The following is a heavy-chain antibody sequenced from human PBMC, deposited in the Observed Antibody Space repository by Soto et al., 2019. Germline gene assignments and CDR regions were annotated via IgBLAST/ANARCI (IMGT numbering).Heavy chain of an antibody. V-gene: IGHV1-3*01. CDR2: INAGNGNT. Sequence: ASVKVSCKASGYTFTSYAMHWVRQAPGQRLEWMGWINAGNGNTKYSQKFQGRVTITRDTSASTAYMELSSLRSEDTAVYYCARDSPFSGVVPFDYWGQGTLVTVSS. CDR1: GYTFTSYA. J-gene: IGHJ4*02. D-gene: IGHD3-3*01. CDR3: ARDSPFSGVVPFDY.